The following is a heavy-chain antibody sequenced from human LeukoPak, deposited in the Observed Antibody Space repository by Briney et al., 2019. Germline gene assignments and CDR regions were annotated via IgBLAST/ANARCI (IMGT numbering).Heavy chain of an antibody. D-gene: IGHD5-18*01. V-gene: IGHV5-51*01. J-gene: IGHJ4*02. CDR2: IYPGDADA. CDR1: GYSFTSYW. CDR3: ARKRGYSYGYVDY. Sequence: GESLKISCKGSGYSFTSYWIGWVRQMPGKGLEWMGIIYPGDADARYSPSFQGQVTISADKSISTAYLQWSSLKASDTAMYYCARKRGYSYGYVDYWGQGTLVTVSS.